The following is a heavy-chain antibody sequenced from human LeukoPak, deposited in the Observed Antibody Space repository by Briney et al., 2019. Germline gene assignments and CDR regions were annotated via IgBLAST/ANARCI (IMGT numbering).Heavy chain of an antibody. CDR1: GYTFTGYY. CDR2: INPNSGGT. J-gene: IGHJ4*02. CDR3: ARGKTMVYCGGDCYRFDN. D-gene: IGHD2-21*02. V-gene: IGHV1-2*02. Sequence: APVKVSCKASGYTFTGYYMHWVRQAPGQGLEWMGWINPNSGGTNYAQKFQGRVTMTRDTSISTAYMELSRLRSDDTAVYYCARGKTMVYCGGDCYRFDNWGQGTLVTVSS.